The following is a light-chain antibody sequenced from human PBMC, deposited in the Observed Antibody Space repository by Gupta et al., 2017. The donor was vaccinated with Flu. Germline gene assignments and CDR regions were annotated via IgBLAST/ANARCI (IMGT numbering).Light chain of an antibody. Sequence: VTISCSVSSSHIGSNNVYWYHQHPGTAPNLLIYSNFQRPSGVPDRFSGSKSGTSASMAISGLQSEDEADYYCAAWDDSRNGYVFGTGTTVTAL. CDR1: SSHIGSNN. CDR3: AAWDDSRNGYV. V-gene: IGLV1-44*01. J-gene: IGLJ1*01. CDR2: SNF.